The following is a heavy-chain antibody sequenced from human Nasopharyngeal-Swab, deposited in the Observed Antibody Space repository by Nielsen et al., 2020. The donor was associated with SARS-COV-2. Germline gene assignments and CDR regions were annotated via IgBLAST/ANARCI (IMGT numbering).Heavy chain of an antibody. Sequence: GESLKISCAASGVTFSSYWMSWVRQAPGKGLEWVANIKQDGSEKYYVDSVKGRFTISRDNAKNSLYLQMNSLRAEDTAVYYCAREVRGSYWPAFDIWGQGTMVTVSS. D-gene: IGHD1-26*01. CDR1: GVTFSSYW. V-gene: IGHV3-7*01. CDR3: AREVRGSYWPAFDI. J-gene: IGHJ3*02. CDR2: IKQDGSEK.